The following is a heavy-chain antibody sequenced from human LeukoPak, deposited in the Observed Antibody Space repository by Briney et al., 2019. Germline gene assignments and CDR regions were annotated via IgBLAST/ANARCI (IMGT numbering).Heavy chain of an antibody. J-gene: IGHJ4*02. CDR1: GFTFSSYS. CDR3: ACGLQSATTDFD. Sequence: PGGSLRLSCAASGFTFSSYSMNWVRQAPGKGLEWVSSISSSSYIYYADSVKGRFTISRDNAKNSLYLQMNSLRAEDTAVYYCACGLQSATTDFDWGQGTLVTVSS. CDR2: ISSSSYI. V-gene: IGHV3-21*01. D-gene: IGHD1-26*01.